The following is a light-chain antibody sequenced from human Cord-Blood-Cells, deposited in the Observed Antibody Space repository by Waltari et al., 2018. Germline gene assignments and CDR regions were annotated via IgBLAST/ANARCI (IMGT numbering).Light chain of an antibody. J-gene: IGKJ1*01. CDR1: QSVSSN. V-gene: IGKV3-15*01. CDR3: QQYNNWPPGGIPWT. Sequence: DIVMTHSPATLSLSPGETATLSCRARQSVSSNLAWYQQKPGQAPRRLIYGASTRATCIPARFSGSGSGTEFTLTISSLQSEDFAVYYGQQYNNWPPGGIPWTFGQGTKVEIK. CDR2: GAS.